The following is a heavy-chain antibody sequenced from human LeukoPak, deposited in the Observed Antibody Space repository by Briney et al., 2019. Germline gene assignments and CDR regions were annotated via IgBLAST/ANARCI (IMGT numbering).Heavy chain of an antibody. J-gene: IGHJ4*02. CDR1: GFTFSSSW. CDR2: MNQDGSRK. CDR3: TRDSQGSGTYSTDH. Sequence: PGGSLRLSCVASGFTFSSSWMSWVRQGPGKGPEWVANMNQDGSRKYYVDSVKGRFTICRDNAKNSLFLQMNGLRDEDTAVYYCTRDSQGSGTYSTDHWGQGTLVTVSS. V-gene: IGHV3-7*01. D-gene: IGHD3-10*01.